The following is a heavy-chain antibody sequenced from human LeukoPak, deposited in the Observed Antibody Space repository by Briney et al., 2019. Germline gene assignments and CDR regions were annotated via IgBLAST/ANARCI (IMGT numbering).Heavy chain of an antibody. J-gene: IGHJ3*02. CDR3: ARDRYYYGSSGDAFDI. CDR1: GGSINSYY. D-gene: IGHD3-22*01. V-gene: IGHV4-4*07. Sequence: SETLSLTCTVSGGSINSYYWSWIRQPAGKGLDWIGRIHTSGSTNYNPSLKSRVTMSVDTSKNQFSLKLSSVTAADTAVYYCARDRYYYGSSGDAFDIWGQGTMVTVSS. CDR2: IHTSGST.